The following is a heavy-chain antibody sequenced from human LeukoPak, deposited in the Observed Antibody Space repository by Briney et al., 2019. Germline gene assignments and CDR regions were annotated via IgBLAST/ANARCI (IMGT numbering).Heavy chain of an antibody. V-gene: IGHV3-23*01. CDR2: ISSSGGST. D-gene: IGHD2-2*01. Sequence: GGSLRLSCAASGFTFTSYAMSWVRQAPGKGLEWVSAISSSGGSTFYADSVKGRFTVSRDNSKNTLSLQMNSLRAEDTAVYFCAKDTPYQLLLDVFDYWGQGTLVTVSS. J-gene: IGHJ4*02. CDR3: AKDTPYQLLLDVFDY. CDR1: GFTFTSYA.